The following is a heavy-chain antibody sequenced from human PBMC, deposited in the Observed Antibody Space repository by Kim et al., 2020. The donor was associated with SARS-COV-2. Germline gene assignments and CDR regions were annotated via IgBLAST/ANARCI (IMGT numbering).Heavy chain of an antibody. J-gene: IGHJ5*02. CDR1: GYTFTSYG. V-gene: IGHV1-18*01. Sequence: ASVKVSCKASGYTFTSYGISWVRQAPGQGLEWMGWISAYNGNTNYAQKLQGRVTMTTDTSTSTAYMELRSLRSDDTAVYYCARDGGGRRGFVGAFFGGVRNGFDPWGQGTLVTVSS. CDR2: ISAYNGNT. CDR3: ARDGGGRRGFVGAFFGGVRNGFDP. D-gene: IGHD3-16*01.